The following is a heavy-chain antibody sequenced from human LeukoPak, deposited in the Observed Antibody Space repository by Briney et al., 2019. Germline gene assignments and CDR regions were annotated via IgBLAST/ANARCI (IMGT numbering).Heavy chain of an antibody. D-gene: IGHD2-2*01. CDR1: GGSISSGGYY. Sequence: SRTLSLTCTVSGGSISSGGYYWSWIRQPPGKGLEWIGYIYHSGSTYYNPSLKSRVTISVDRSKNQFSLKLSSVTAADTAVYYCARDIVVVPAASRGAFDIWGQGTMVTVSS. CDR2: IYHSGST. CDR3: ARDIVVVPAASRGAFDI. V-gene: IGHV4-30-2*01. J-gene: IGHJ3*02.